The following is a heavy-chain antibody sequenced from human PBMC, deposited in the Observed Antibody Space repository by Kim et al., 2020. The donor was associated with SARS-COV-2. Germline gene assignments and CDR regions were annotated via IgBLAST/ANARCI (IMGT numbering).Heavy chain of an antibody. V-gene: IGHV3-33*01. J-gene: IGHJ6*02. CDR3: TRDPSLAANPGPWSPNDYYYYGMDV. Sequence: GGSLRLSCAASGFTFSSHGMHWVRQAPGKGLEWVAVIWYDGNTKHYADSVKGRFTISRDNSKNTLYLQMNTLRGEDTAVYYCTRDPSLAANPGPWSPNDYYYYGMDVWGQGTTVTVSS. CDR2: IWYDGNTK. D-gene: IGHD6-6*01. CDR1: GFTFSSHG.